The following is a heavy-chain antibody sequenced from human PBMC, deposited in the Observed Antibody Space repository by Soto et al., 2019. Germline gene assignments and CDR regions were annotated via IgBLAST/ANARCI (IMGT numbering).Heavy chain of an antibody. CDR3: ARDVGYGLIDY. CDR2: ISAYNGNT. CDR1: GDAFTSYS. J-gene: IGHJ4*02. Sequence: ASVKVSCKASGDAFTSYSIRWVRQAPGQGLEWMGWISAYNGNTYHARKLQGRVTMTTDTSTSTAYMELRSLRSDDTAVYYCARDVGYGLIDYWGQGTLVTVSS. D-gene: IGHD5-18*01. V-gene: IGHV1-18*01.